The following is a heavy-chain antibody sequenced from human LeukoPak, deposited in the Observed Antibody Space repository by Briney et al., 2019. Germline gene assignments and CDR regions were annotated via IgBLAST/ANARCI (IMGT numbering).Heavy chain of an antibody. CDR3: ARQNFWSGYVDY. CDR2: INHSGST. D-gene: IGHD3-3*01. CDR1: GGSFSGYY. Sequence: SETLSLTCAVYGGSFSGYYWSWIRQPPGKGLEWIGEINHSGSTNYNPSLKSRVTISVDTSKNQFSLKLSSVTAADTAVYYCARQNFWSGYVDYWGQGTLVTVPS. V-gene: IGHV4-34*01. J-gene: IGHJ4*02.